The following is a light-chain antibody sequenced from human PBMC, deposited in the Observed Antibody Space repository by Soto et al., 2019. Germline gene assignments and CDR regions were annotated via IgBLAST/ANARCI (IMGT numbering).Light chain of an antibody. V-gene: IGKV1-5*01. CDR2: DAS. Sequence: DIQMTQSPSTLSTSVGDRVSITCRASQSIRNWLAWYQQKPGKAPKLLIYDASRLESGVPSRFSGSGSGTEFTLSISSLQPDDFATDYCQQYETYAMYTFGQGNKLEI. J-gene: IGKJ2*01. CDR3: QQYETYAMYT. CDR1: QSIRNW.